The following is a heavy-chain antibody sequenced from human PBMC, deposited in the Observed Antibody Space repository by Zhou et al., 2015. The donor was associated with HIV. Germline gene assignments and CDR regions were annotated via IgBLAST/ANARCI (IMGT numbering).Heavy chain of an antibody. CDR2: IIPIFGTA. J-gene: IGHJ4*02. D-gene: IGHD6-13*01. Sequence: QVQLVQSGAEVKKPGSSVKVSCKASGGTFSSYAISWVRQAPGQGLEWMGGIIPIFGTANYAQKFQGRVTITADESTSTAYMELSSLRSEDTAVYYCARAGIAAAFEKIGVEGYFDYWGQGTLVTVSS. CDR1: GGTFSSYA. V-gene: IGHV1-69*12. CDR3: ARAGIAAAFEKIGVEGYFDY.